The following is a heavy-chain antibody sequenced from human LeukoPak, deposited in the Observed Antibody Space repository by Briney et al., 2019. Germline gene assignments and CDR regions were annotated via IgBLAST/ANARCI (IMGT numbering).Heavy chain of an antibody. V-gene: IGHV1-2*02. J-gene: IGHJ4*02. CDR2: INPNIGDA. CDR3: AREVAYYFDY. Sequence: ASVKVSCKASGYTFTGFFMHWVRQAPGQGLEWMGWINPNIGDAYYAQKFQGRVTMTRDRSINTAYMELSSLRSEDTAMYYCAREVAYYFDYWGQGTLVTVSS. CDR1: GYTFTGFF.